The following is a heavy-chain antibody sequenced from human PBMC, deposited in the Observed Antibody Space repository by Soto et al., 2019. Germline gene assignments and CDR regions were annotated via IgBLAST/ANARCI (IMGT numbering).Heavy chain of an antibody. V-gene: IGHV1-69*06. D-gene: IGHD5-12*01. CDR2: IIPIFGTA. J-gene: IGHJ4*02. Sequence: QVQLVQSGAEVKKPGSSVKVSCKASGGTFSSYAISWVRQAPGQELEWMGGIIPIFGTANYAQKFQGRVTITADKSTSTADMELSSLRSEDAAVYYCASQARADSGYEAFDYWGQGTLVTVSS. CDR3: ASQARADSGYEAFDY. CDR1: GGTFSSYA.